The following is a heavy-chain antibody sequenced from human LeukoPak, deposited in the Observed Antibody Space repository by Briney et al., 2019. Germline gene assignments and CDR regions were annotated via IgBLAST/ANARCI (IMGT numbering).Heavy chain of an antibody. D-gene: IGHD6-13*01. V-gene: IGHV4-31*03. CDR3: ARHPGHIAAGDY. CDR2: IYFSENT. J-gene: IGHJ4*02. CDR1: GGSISSGGYY. Sequence: SETLSLTCTVSGGSISSGGYYWSWIRQHPGKGLEWIGYIYFSENTYYNPSLKSRVTISVDTSKNQFSLKLSSVTAADTAVYYCARHPGHIAAGDYWGQGTLVTVSS.